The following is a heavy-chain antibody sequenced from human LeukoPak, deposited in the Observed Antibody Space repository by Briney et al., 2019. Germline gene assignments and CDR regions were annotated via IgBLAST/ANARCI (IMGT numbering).Heavy chain of an antibody. J-gene: IGHJ4*02. CDR2: ISSGSGTI. CDR1: GFIFSSYS. CDR3: ARGGNIDF. Sequence: GGSLRLPCAASGFIFSSYSMNWGRQAPGKGLEWLSYISSGSGTIYYADSVKGRFTISRDNAKNSVYLQMNSLRDEDTAVYYCARGGNIDFWGQGTLVTVSS. V-gene: IGHV3-48*02. D-gene: IGHD3-10*01.